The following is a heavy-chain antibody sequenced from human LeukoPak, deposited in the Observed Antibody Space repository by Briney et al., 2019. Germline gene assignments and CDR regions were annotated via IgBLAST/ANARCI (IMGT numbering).Heavy chain of an antibody. J-gene: IGHJ4*02. Sequence: GGSLRLSCAASGFTFSSNGMSWVRQAPGKGLEGVSSISDSGDKKYYADSVKGRFTISRDNSKSTMYLQMNSLRAEDTAVYHCAKTNGYYDLWGQGTLVTVSS. V-gene: IGHV3-23*01. CDR1: GFTFSSNG. D-gene: IGHD3-22*01. CDR2: ISDSGDKK. CDR3: AKTNGYYDL.